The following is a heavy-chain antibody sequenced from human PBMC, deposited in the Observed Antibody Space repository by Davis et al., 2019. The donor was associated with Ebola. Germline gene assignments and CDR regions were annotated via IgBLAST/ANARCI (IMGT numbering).Heavy chain of an antibody. V-gene: IGHV3-73*01. CDR2: IRSKSYTYAT. D-gene: IGHD6-19*01. CDR1: GFIFSGSA. J-gene: IGHJ4*02. CDR3: TRLHGSGWSSNS. Sequence: GESLKISCAASGFIFSGSAMHWVRQAPGKGLEWVGRIRSKSYTYATAYGASVKGRFTISRDDSKNTTYLQMNSLKSEDTAMYYCTRLHGSGWSSNSWGQGTLVTVSS.